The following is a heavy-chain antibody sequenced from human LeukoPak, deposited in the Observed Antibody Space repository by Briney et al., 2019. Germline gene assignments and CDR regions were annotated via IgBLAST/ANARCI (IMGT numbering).Heavy chain of an antibody. J-gene: IGHJ4*02. D-gene: IGHD5-24*01. CDR2: IIPIFGTA. V-gene: IGHV1-69*05. CDR1: GGTFTSYA. CDR3: ARDLSVEMATESY. Sequence: SVKVSCKASGGTFTSYAISWVRQAPGQGLEWMGGIIPIFGTATYAQKFQGRVTITTDESTSTAYMELSSLRSEDTAVYYCARDLSVEMATESYWGQGTLVTVSS.